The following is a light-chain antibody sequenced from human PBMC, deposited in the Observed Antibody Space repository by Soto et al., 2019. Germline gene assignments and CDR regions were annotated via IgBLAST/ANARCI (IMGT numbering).Light chain of an antibody. Sequence: QSVLTQPPSASGTPGQRVTISCSGSSSNIGNNNVYWYQQLPGTAPKLLIYRNNQRPSGVPDRFSGSKSGTSASLAISGLRSEDEADYYCAAWDDSLSGPVVFAGGTKLTVL. CDR1: SSNIGNNN. V-gene: IGLV1-47*01. J-gene: IGLJ2*01. CDR2: RNN. CDR3: AAWDDSLSGPVV.